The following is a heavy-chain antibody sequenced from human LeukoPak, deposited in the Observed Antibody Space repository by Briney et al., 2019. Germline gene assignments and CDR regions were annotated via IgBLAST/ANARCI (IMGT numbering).Heavy chain of an antibody. CDR1: GFAFSTYA. D-gene: IGHD6-13*01. CDR2: ISGSGDSP. V-gene: IGHV3-23*01. CDR3: ARDPGYVIYYFDY. J-gene: IGHJ4*02. Sequence: PGGSLRLSCAASGFAFSTYAMSWIRQAPGKGLEWVSTISGSGDSPYYADSVKGRVTISRDNSKYTLYLQLNSLRAEDTALYYCARDPGYVIYYFDYWGQGALVTVSS.